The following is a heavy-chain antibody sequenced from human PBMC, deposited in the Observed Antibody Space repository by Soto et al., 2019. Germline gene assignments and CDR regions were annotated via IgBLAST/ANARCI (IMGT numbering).Heavy chain of an antibody. CDR1: SGSISSGDYY. J-gene: IGHJ4*02. Sequence: QVQLQESGPGLVKPSQTLSLTCTVSSGSISSGDYYWSWIRQPPGKGLEWIGYISYSGSTYYNPSLKSRVTISVDTSKNQFSLKVSSVTAADTAVYYCARDRGGGSYAFRTYYFDYWGQGTLVTVSS. CDR3: ARDRGGGSYAFRTYYFDY. CDR2: ISYSGST. D-gene: IGHD1-26*01. V-gene: IGHV4-30-4*01.